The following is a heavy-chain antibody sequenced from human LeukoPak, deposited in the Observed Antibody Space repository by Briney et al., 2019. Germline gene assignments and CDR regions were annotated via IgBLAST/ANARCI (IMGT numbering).Heavy chain of an antibody. CDR2: MYYSGST. CDR1: GGSISSSSYY. Sequence: PSETLSLTCTVSGGSISSSSYYWGWIRQPPGKGLEWIGSMYYSGSTYYNPSLKSRVTISVDTSKNQFSLKLSSVTAADTAVYYCARLGTVTTNWFDPWGQGTLVTVSS. D-gene: IGHD4-17*01. V-gene: IGHV4-39*07. CDR3: ARLGTVTTNWFDP. J-gene: IGHJ5*02.